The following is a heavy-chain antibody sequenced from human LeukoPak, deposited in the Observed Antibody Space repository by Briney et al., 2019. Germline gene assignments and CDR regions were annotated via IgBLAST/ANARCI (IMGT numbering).Heavy chain of an antibody. Sequence: PGGSLRLSCAASGFTFINYAMSWVRQAPGKGLEWASVIYSGGSTYYAGSVKGRFTISRDNSKNTLYLQMNSLRAEDTAVYYCARALVGATGYWGQGTLVTVSS. D-gene: IGHD1-26*01. CDR2: IYSGGST. CDR1: GFTFINYA. J-gene: IGHJ4*02. CDR3: ARALVGATGY. V-gene: IGHV3-66*01.